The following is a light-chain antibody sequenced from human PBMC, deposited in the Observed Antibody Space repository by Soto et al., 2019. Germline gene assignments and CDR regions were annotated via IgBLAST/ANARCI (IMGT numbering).Light chain of an antibody. J-gene: IGKJ3*01. Sequence: EIVVKQSPGTLSLSPGERATLSCRASQSVSSSYLAWYQQKPGQAPRLLIYGASSRATGIPDRFSGSGSGTDFTLTISRLEPEDFAVYYCQQYGSSLFTFGPGTKVDIK. CDR2: GAS. CDR1: QSVSSSY. CDR3: QQYGSSLFT. V-gene: IGKV3-20*01.